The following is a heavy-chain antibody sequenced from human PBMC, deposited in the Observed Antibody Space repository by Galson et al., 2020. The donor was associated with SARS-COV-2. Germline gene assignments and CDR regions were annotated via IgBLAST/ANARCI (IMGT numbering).Heavy chain of an antibody. CDR3: ASLTYYDFWSGSGS. J-gene: IGHJ6*02. CDR1: GGSISSGGYY. D-gene: IGHD3-3*01. Sequence: SETLSLTCTVSGGSISSGGYYWSWIRQHPGKGLEWIGYIYYSGSTYYNPSLKSRVTISVDTSKNQFSLKLSSVTAADTAVYYCASLTYYDFWSGSGSWGQGTTVTVS. V-gene: IGHV4-31*03. CDR2: IYYSGST.